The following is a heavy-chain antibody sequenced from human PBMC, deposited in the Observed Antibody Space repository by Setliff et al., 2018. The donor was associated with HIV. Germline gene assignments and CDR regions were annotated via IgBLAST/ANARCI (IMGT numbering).Heavy chain of an antibody. D-gene: IGHD2-2*01. CDR2: IIPIFGEA. CDR3: TRHRVVPAALNWFDP. CDR1: GGIFRREA. J-gene: IGHJ5*02. V-gene: IGHV1-69*13. Sequence: RASVKVSCKASGGIFRREAISWVRQAPGQGLEWMGGIIPIFGEANYAQKFQGRVTITADESASTAYMELSSLRSGDTAVYYCTRHRVVPAALNWFDPWGQGTLVTVSS.